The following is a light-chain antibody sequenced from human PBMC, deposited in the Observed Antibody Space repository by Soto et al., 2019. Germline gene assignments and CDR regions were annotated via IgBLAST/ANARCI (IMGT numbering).Light chain of an antibody. V-gene: IGKV3-20*01. J-gene: IGKJ3*01. CDR2: VAS. Sequence: EIVLTQSPGTLSLSPGERATLSCRASQSVYSNYLAWYQQKPGQSPRLLMYVASTRVTGIPDMFSGSASGTDFTLTISRLKPEDFAVYYCQQYGCPSLTFGAGIKVDIK. CDR3: QQYGCPSLT. CDR1: QSVYSNY.